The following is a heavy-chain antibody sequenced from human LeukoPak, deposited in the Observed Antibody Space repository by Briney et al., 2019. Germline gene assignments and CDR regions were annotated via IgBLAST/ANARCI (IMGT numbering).Heavy chain of an antibody. V-gene: IGHV3-74*01. CDR2: INSDGSDI. CDR1: GFTFSSYW. Sequence: PGGSLRLSCAASGFTFSSYWMHWVRQGPGKGLVWVSRINSDGSDIRYADSVMGRFTVSRDNAKNTLYLQMNSLRAEDTAVYYCARPYGDYRGGEYFQHWGQGTLVTVSS. CDR3: ARPYGDYRGGEYFQH. J-gene: IGHJ1*01. D-gene: IGHD4-17*01.